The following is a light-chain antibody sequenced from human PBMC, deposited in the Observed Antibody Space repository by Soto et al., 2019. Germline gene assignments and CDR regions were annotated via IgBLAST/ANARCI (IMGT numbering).Light chain of an antibody. CDR3: QQSYSTPMYT. J-gene: IGKJ2*01. V-gene: IGKV1-39*01. Sequence: DIEMTQSPSSLSAYVGDRVTITCRASQSISSYLNWYQQEPGKAPKLLIYAASNLQSGVPSRFSGSGSGTDFTLTISSLQPEDFATYYCQQSYSTPMYTFGQGTKLEIK. CDR2: AAS. CDR1: QSISSY.